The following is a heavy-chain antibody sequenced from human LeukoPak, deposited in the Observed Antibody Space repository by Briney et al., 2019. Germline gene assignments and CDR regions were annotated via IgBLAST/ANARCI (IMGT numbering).Heavy chain of an antibody. Sequence: PGGSLRLSCAASGFISDHFVMHWVRQAPGKGLEWVSGISWNTNSIGYADSVKGRLIISRDNAKNSLYLQMNSLRAEDTALYYCVKDTARNRHYDAFDIWGQGTMVTVSS. CDR3: VKDTARNRHYDAFDI. CDR1: GFISDHFV. CDR2: ISWNTNSI. J-gene: IGHJ3*02. D-gene: IGHD1-14*01. V-gene: IGHV3-9*02.